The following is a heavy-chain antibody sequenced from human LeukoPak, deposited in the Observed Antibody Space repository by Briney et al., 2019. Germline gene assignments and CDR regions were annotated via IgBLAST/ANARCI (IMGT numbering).Heavy chain of an antibody. D-gene: IGHD2-15*01. J-gene: IGHJ6*03. CDR1: GYTFTGYY. CDR3: ARLSLGYCSGGSCYAYYMDV. V-gene: IGHV1-2*06. Sequence: ASVKVSCKASGYTFTGYYMHWVRQAPGQGLEWMGRINPNSGGTNYAQKFQGRVTMTRDTSISTAYMELSRLRSDDTAVYYCARLSLGYCSGGSCYAYYMDVWGKGTTVIVSS. CDR2: INPNSGGT.